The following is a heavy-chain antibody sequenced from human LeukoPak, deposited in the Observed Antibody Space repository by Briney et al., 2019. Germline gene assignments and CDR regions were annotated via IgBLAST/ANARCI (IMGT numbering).Heavy chain of an antibody. CDR2: IYSSGST. J-gene: IGHJ4*02. V-gene: IGHV4-39*07. CDR3: ARGVVGATFDY. D-gene: IGHD1-26*01. Sequence: SETLSLTCVVSGGSISSTSYYWGWIRQPPGKGLEWIGSIYSSGSTFYNPSLKSRVTISVDTSKKQFSVKMSSVTAADTAMYYCARGVVGATFDYWGQGTLVTVSS. CDR1: GGSISSTSYY.